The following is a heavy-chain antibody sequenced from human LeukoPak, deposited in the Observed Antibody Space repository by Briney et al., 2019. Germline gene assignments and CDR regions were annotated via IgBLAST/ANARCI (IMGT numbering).Heavy chain of an antibody. D-gene: IGHD1/OR15-1a*01. V-gene: IGHV1-46*01. CDR3: ARTAPGTSLGGYYYYMDV. CDR2: INPSGGST. CDR1: GYTFTSYY. J-gene: IGHJ6*03. Sequence: ASVKVSCKASGYTFTSYYMHWVRQAPGQGLEWMGIINPSGGSTNYAQKLQGRVTMTTDTSTSTTHMELRGLRSDDTAVYYYARTAPGTSLGGYYYYMDVWGKGTTVTVSS.